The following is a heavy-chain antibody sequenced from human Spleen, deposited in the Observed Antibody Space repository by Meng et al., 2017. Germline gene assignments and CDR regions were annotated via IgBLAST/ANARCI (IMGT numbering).Heavy chain of an antibody. Sequence: QGHAEVSGPGLVKPSGTLSLTCVFSGGSISSSNWWSWVRQPPGKGLQWIGEIYQSGSTSSYNPSLRSRVTMSLDTSRNQISLMLTSVTAADTAVYYCARNGAYCLDSWGQGTLVTVSS. CDR3: ARNGAYCLDS. D-gene: IGHD2-21*01. CDR2: IYQSGST. J-gene: IGHJ4*02. V-gene: IGHV4-4*02. CDR1: GGSISSSNW.